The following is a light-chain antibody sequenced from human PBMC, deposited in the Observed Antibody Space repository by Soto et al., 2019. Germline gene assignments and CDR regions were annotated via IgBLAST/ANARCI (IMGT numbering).Light chain of an antibody. J-gene: IGLJ2*01. CDR3: SSFAGNNNVV. CDR2: EVS. Sequence: QSALTQPPSASGSPGQSVTISCTGTSSDVGGYNYVSWYQQHPGKAPKLMIYEVSKRPSGVPDRFSGSKSGNTASLTVSGLQAEDEADYYCSSFAGNNNVVFGGGT. CDR1: SSDVGGYNY. V-gene: IGLV2-8*01.